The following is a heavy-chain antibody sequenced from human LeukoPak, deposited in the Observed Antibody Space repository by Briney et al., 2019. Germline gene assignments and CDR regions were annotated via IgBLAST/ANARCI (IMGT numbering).Heavy chain of an antibody. Sequence: PSETLSLTRTVSGGSISSGDYYWSWIRQPPGKGLEWIGYIYYSGSTYYNPSLKSRVTISVDTSKDQFSLKLSSVTAADTAVYYCARAEYYYDSSGTLRPYYFDYWGQGTLVTVSS. CDR3: ARAEYYYDSSGTLRPYYFDY. V-gene: IGHV4-30-4*01. CDR2: IYYSGST. J-gene: IGHJ4*02. D-gene: IGHD3-22*01. CDR1: GGSISSGDYY.